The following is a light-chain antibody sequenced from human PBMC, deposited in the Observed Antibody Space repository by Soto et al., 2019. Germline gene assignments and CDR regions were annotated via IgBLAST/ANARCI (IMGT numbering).Light chain of an antibody. CDR1: QSINSNY. V-gene: IGKV3-20*01. CDR3: QEYGSSPFT. CDR2: GIS. Sequence: EIVLTQSPGTLSLSPGERATLSCRASQSINSNYLAWYQQNPGQAPRPLIYGISNRATGVPDRFSVSGSGTDFTLTIGRLEPEDFAVYYCQEYGSSPFTFGPGTKVDIK. J-gene: IGKJ3*01.